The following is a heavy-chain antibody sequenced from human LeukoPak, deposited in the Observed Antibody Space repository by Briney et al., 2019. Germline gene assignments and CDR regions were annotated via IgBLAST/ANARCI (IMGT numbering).Heavy chain of an antibody. CDR2: FYYSGST. D-gene: IGHD5-18*01. Sequence: SETLSLTRTVSGGSISSSSYYWGWVRQPPGKGLEWIGSFYYSGSTYYNPSLKSRVTISVDTSKNQFSLKLSSVTATDTAVYYCARRRSGNSYVDYWGQGTLVTVSS. CDR1: GGSISSSSYY. CDR3: ARRRSGNSYVDY. J-gene: IGHJ4*02. V-gene: IGHV4-39*01.